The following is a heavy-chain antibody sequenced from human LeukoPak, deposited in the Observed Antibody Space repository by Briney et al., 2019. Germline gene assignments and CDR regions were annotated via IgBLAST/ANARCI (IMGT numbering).Heavy chain of an antibody. CDR1: GGSISSNNYY. CDR2: IYYSGST. Sequence: SETLSLTCTVSGGSISSNNYYWGWIRQPPGKGLEWIGSIYYSGSTYYNPSLKSRVAISIDTSKNQFSLKLSSVTAADTAVYYCARAYCTSTSCSVVGRFDYWGQGTLVTVSS. V-gene: IGHV4-39*01. D-gene: IGHD2-2*01. CDR3: ARAYCTSTSCSVVGRFDY. J-gene: IGHJ4*02.